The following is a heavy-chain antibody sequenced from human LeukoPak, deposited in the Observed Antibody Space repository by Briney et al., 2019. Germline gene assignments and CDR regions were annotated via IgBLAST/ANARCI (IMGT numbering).Heavy chain of an antibody. D-gene: IGHD2-2*01. J-gene: IGHJ4*02. CDR3: ARDMHSSYEY. CDR2: IKDDGGEK. CDR1: GVSSSAYL. Sequence: GGCLRLSCAASGVSSSAYLMSWLRQAPGRGLEREARIKDDGGEKYYVDSVMGRFTISKDNAKNSLYLQMNSLRVEDTAVYYCARDMHSSYEYWGQGTLVSVSS. V-gene: IGHV3-7*05.